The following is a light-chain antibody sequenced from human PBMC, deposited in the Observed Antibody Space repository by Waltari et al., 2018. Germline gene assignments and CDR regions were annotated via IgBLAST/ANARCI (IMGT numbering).Light chain of an antibody. CDR3: SSYSTSSSLIL. V-gene: IGLV2-14*03. CDR2: DVN. CDR1: SSDVGGHDY. Sequence: SALSQPASVSGSPGQSITISCTGASSDVGGHDYVPWYQQHPGKAPKLIIRDVNNRPSGVSNRFSGSKSGNTASLTISGLQAEDEADYYCSSYSTSSSLILFGEGTKVTVL. J-gene: IGLJ2*01.